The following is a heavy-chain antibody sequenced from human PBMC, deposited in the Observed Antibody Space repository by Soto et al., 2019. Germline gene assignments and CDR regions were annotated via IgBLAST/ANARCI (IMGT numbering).Heavy chain of an antibody. CDR3: ARGFRVFWSGYPDYFDY. CDR1: GFTFSSYS. Sequence: GGSLRLSCAASGFTFSSYSMNWVRQAPGKGLEWVSSISSSSSYIYYADSVKGRFTISRDNAKNSLYLQMNSLRAEDTAVYYCARGFRVFWSGYPDYFDYWGQGTLVTVSS. CDR2: ISSSSSYI. D-gene: IGHD3-3*01. J-gene: IGHJ4*02. V-gene: IGHV3-21*01.